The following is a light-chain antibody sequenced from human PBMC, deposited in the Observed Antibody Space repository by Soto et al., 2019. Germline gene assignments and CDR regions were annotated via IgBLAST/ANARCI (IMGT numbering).Light chain of an antibody. J-gene: IGKJ1*01. CDR1: QSVSSTY. CDR2: GAS. Sequence: EIVMTQSPATLSLSPGERATLSCRASQSVSSTYLSWYQQKPGQAPRLLIYGASTRATGIPARFSGSGSGTDFTLTISSLQPEDFAVYYCQQDYHLPWTFGQGTNVEIK. CDR3: QQDYHLPWT. V-gene: IGKV3D-7*01.